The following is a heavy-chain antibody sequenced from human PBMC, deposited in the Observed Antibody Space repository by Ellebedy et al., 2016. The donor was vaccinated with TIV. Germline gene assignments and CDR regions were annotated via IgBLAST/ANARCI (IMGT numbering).Heavy chain of an antibody. CDR3: ARHPDYYFDY. CDR1: GYSFTNYW. V-gene: IGHV5-51*01. CDR2: IYPGDSDT. Sequence: GESLKISCKGSGYSFTNYWIGWVRQMPGKGLEWMGIIYPGDSDTRHRPSFQGQVTISADKSISSAYLQWSSLKASDTAIYYCARHPDYYFDYWGQGTLVTVSS. J-gene: IGHJ4*02.